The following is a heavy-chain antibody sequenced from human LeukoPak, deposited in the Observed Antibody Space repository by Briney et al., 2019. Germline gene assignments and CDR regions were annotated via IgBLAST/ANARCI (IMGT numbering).Heavy chain of an antibody. CDR3: ARRTRYYYYYGMDV. D-gene: IGHD2-2*01. J-gene: IGHJ6*02. CDR1: GGSFSVYY. CDR2: INHSGST. V-gene: IGHV4-34*01. Sequence: SETLSLTCAVYGGSFSVYYWSWIRQPPGKGLEWIGEINHSGSTNYNPSLKSRVTISVDTSKNQFSLKLSSVTAADTAVYYCARRTRYYYYYGMDVWGQGTTVTVSS.